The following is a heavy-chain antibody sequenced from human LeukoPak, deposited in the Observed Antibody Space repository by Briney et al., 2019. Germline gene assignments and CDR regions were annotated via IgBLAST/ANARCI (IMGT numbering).Heavy chain of an antibody. CDR1: GFSLSTSGMR. Sequence: SGPALVKPTPTLTLTCTFSGFSLSTSGMRVSWIRQPPGKALEWLARIDWDDDKFYSTSLKTRLTISKDTSKNQVVLTMTNMDPVDTATYYCARLATGGYYFDYWGQGTLVTVSS. D-gene: IGHD7-27*01. J-gene: IGHJ4*02. CDR2: IDWDDDK. CDR3: ARLATGGYYFDY. V-gene: IGHV2-70*04.